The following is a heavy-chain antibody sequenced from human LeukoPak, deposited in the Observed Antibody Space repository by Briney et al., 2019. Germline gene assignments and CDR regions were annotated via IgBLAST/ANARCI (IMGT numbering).Heavy chain of an antibody. J-gene: IGHJ4*02. CDR3: AKQSPLGYCSSTSCYASDY. CDR1: GFTFSSYA. D-gene: IGHD2-2*01. CDR2: IGGSGGST. Sequence: GGSLRLYCAASGFTFSSYAMSWVRQAPGKGLEWVSAIGGSGGSTYYGDSVKGRFTISRDNSKNTLYLQMNSLRAEDTAVYYCAKQSPLGYCSSTSCYASDYWGQGTLVTVSS. V-gene: IGHV3-23*01.